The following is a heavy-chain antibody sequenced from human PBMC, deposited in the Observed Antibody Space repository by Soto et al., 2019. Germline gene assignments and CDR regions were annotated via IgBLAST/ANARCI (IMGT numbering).Heavy chain of an antibody. J-gene: IGHJ6*02. Sequence: QVQLVESGGGVVQPGRSLRLSCAASGFTFSSYGMHWVRQAPGKGLEWVAVIWYDGSNKYYADSVKGRFTISRDNSKNTRYLQMNSLRAEDTAVYYCARPYYYGSGSYEYYYYGMDVWGQGTTVTVSS. CDR1: GFTFSSYG. CDR3: ARPYYYGSGSYEYYYYGMDV. CDR2: IWYDGSNK. V-gene: IGHV3-33*01. D-gene: IGHD3-10*01.